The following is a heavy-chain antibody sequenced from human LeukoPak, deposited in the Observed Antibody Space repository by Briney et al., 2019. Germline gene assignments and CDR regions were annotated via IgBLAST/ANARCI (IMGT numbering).Heavy chain of an antibody. V-gene: IGHV4-39*01. CDR1: GGSISSSTYY. Sequence: SETLSLTCTVAGGSISSSTYYWGWIRQPPGKGLEWIGSIYYSGTSYYNPSLKSRVTISVDTSKNQFSLKLSSVTAADTAVYYCARLRKGDDFWTAYYYFDYWGQGALVTVYS. CDR3: ARLRKGDDFWTAYYYFDY. CDR2: IYYSGTS. J-gene: IGHJ4*02. D-gene: IGHD3/OR15-3a*01.